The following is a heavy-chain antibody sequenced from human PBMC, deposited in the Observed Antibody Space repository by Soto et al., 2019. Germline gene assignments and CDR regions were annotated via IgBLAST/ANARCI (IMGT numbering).Heavy chain of an antibody. V-gene: IGHV4-34*01. J-gene: IGHJ4*02. Sequence: SETLSLTCAVYGGSFSGYYWSWIRQPPGKGLEWIGEINHSGSTNYNPSLKSRVTISVDTSKNQFSLKLSSVTAADTAVYYCARAISPDRSSAPSFDYWGQGTLVSVSS. CDR3: ARAISPDRSSAPSFDY. CDR2: INHSGST. CDR1: GGSFSGYY. D-gene: IGHD6-6*01.